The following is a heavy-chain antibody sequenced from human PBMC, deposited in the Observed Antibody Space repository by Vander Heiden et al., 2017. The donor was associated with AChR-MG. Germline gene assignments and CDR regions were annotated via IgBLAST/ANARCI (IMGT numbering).Heavy chain of an antibody. CDR2: ASYDGNNK. V-gene: IGHV3-30*18. D-gene: IGHD3-10*02. CDR1: GFYFSAYA. Sequence: QVQLVESGGTVVQPRGSLRLSCAASGFYFSAYAMHWVRQAPGKGLEWVAVASYDGNNKFYSDSVRGRFTISRDNSKDILYLQMDSLTAEDTAVYFCAKCAGSYSGFYGHYYFDNWGQGTLVSVSP. J-gene: IGHJ4*02. CDR3: AKCAGSYSGFYGHYYFDN.